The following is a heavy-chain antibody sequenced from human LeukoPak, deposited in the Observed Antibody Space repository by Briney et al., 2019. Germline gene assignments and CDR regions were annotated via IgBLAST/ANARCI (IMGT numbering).Heavy chain of an antibody. V-gene: IGHV4-34*01. CDR2: INHSGST. Sequence: SESLSLTCAVYGGSFSGYCWSWIRQPPGKGLEWIGEINHSGSTNYNPSLKSRVTISVDTSKNQFSLKLSSVTAADTAVYYCARGGVVGAIDYWGQGTLVTVSS. CDR3: ARGGVVGAIDY. J-gene: IGHJ4*02. CDR1: GGSFSGYC. D-gene: IGHD2-15*01.